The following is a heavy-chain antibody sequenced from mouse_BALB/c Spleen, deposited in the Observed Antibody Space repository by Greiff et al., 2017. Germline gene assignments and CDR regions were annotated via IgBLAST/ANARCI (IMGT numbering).Heavy chain of an antibody. CDR2: IWSDGST. CDR1: GFSLTGYG. CDR3: ARRVDGYYPYAMDY. V-gene: IGHV2-6-7*01. D-gene: IGHD2-3*01. Sequence: QVQLKESGPGLVAPSQSLSITCTVSGFSLTGYGVNWVRQPPGKGLVWLGMIWSDGSTDYNSALKSRLSISKDNSKSQVFLKMNSLQTADTARYYCARRVDGYYPYAMDYWGQGTSVTVSS. J-gene: IGHJ4*01.